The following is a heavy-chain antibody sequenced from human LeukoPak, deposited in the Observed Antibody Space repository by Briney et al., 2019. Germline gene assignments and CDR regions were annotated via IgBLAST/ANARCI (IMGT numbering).Heavy chain of an antibody. CDR3: ARGTGVDIVATIPSRLGDKFDP. CDR2: INHSGST. J-gene: IGHJ5*02. Sequence: KPSETLSLTCAVYGGSFSGYYWSWIRQPPGKGLEWIGEINHSGSTNYNPSLKSRVTISVGTSKNQFSLKLSSVTAADTAVYYCARGTGVDIVATIPSRLGDKFDPWGQGTLVTVSS. CDR1: GGSFSGYY. D-gene: IGHD5-12*01. V-gene: IGHV4-34*01.